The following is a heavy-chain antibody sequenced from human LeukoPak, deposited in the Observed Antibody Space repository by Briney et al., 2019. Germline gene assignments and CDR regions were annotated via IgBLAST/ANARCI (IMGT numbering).Heavy chain of an antibody. CDR3: SRDPRNLDY. V-gene: IGHV3-30*02. CDR2: IQYDGSNK. J-gene: IGHJ4*02. Sequence: GGSLRLSCAASGFTFSSYGMHWVRQAPGKGLEWVTFIQYDGSNKYYADSVKGRFTISRDNAKNSLYLQMNSLRAEDTAVYYCSRDPRNLDYWGQGTLVTVSS. D-gene: IGHD1-14*01. CDR1: GFTFSSYG.